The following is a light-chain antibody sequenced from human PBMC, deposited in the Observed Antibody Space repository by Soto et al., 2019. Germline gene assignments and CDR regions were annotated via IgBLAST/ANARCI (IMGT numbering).Light chain of an antibody. J-gene: IGKJ1*01. Sequence: DIVMTQSPDSLAVSLGERATINCKSSQTVLYSSNNKNYLAWYQQKPGQPPKLLISWASTRESGVPDRFSGSGSGTDFTLTISSLQAEDVAVYYCQQYSSSPTTFGQGTKVEIK. CDR2: WAS. CDR3: QQYSSSPTT. CDR1: QTVLYSSNNKNY. V-gene: IGKV4-1*01.